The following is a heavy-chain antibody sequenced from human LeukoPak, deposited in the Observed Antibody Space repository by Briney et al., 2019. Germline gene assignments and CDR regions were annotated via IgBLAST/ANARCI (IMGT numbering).Heavy chain of an antibody. CDR3: PRPKQQLVGWDYGTDV. V-gene: IGHV5-51*01. J-gene: IGHJ6*02. D-gene: IGHD6-13*01. Sequence: HGESLKISCKGSGYSFTSYWIGWVRQMPGKGLEWMGIIYPGDSDTRYSPSFQGQVTISADKSISTAYLQWSSLKASDTAMYYCPRPKQQLVGWDYGTDVWGQGTTVTVSS. CDR1: GYSFTSYW. CDR2: IYPGDSDT.